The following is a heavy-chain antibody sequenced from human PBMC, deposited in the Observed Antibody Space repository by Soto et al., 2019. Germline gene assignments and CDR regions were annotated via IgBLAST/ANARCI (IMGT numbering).Heavy chain of an antibody. V-gene: IGHV1-69*08. CDR3: AGDSRYSNYAFDF. J-gene: IGHJ4*02. CDR2: IIPILGRA. D-gene: IGHD4-4*01. Sequence: QVQLVQSGAEVKKPGSSVKVSCKASGGSVSSYTLSWVRQAPGQGLEWMGRIIPILGRANYAQKFQGRVTITADKSTSTAYLELISLRSEDTAVYFCAGDSRYSNYAFDFWGQGTLVTVSS. CDR1: GGSVSSYT.